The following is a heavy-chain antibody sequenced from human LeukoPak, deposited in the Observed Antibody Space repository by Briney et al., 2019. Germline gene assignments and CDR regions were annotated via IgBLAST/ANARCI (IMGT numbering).Heavy chain of an antibody. D-gene: IGHD3-22*01. V-gene: IGHV1-2*02. J-gene: IGHJ4*02. Sequence: ASVKVSCKASGYTFSGHYMHWVRQAPGQGLEWMGWIKSSSGATSYAQKFRGRVTMTRDTSNRTSYMELSRLRSDDTALYYCASCYYDSSGYYYFDYWGQGTLVTVSS. CDR3: ASCYYDSSGYYYFDY. CDR2: IKSSSGAT. CDR1: GYTFSGHY.